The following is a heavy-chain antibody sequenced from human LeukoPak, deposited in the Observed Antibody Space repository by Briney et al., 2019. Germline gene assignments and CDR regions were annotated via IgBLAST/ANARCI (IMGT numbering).Heavy chain of an antibody. D-gene: IGHD6-19*01. CDR1: GFTFSSYA. CDR2: ISSNGGST. CDR3: ARDYEGIAVAGTGGGFDY. J-gene: IGHJ4*02. V-gene: IGHV3-64*01. Sequence: GGSLRLSCAASGFTFSSYAMHWVRQAPGKGLEYVSAISSNGGSTYYANSVKGRFTISRDNSKNTLYLQMNSLRAEDTAVYYCARDYEGIAVAGTGGGFDYWGQGTLVTVSS.